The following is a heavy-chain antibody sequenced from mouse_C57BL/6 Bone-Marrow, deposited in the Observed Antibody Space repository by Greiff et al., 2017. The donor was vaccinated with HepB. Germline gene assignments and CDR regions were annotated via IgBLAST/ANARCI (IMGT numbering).Heavy chain of an antibody. D-gene: IGHD2-14*01. V-gene: IGHV5-12*01. CDR2: ISNGGGST. Sequence: EVKLMESGGGLVQPGGSLKLSCAASGFTFSDYYMYWVRQTPEKRLEWVAYISNGGGSTYYPDTVKGRFTISRDNAKNTLYLQMSRLKSEDTAMYYCARGYGDYWGQGTTLTVSS. CDR1: GFTFSDYY. CDR3: ARGYGDY. J-gene: IGHJ2*01.